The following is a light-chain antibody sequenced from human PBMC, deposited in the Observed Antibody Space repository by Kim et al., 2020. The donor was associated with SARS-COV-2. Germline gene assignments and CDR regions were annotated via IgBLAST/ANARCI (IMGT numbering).Light chain of an antibody. Sequence: QSVTLSCAGTSSDIGGYDYVSWYQQHPGKAPKLMIYGVFKRPSGVPDRFSGSKSGNTASLTVSGLQAEDEADYYCSSYAGSNNFVVFGGGTQLTVL. CDR1: SSDIGGYDY. J-gene: IGLJ3*02. V-gene: IGLV2-8*01. CDR2: GVF. CDR3: SSYAGSNNFVV.